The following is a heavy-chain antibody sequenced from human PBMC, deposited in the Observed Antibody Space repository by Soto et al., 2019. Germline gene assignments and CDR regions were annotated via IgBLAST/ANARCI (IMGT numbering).Heavy chain of an antibody. V-gene: IGHV3-66*01. D-gene: IGHD3-16*01. Sequence: GGSPRLSCAASGFTVCTKYMSWVRQAPGKGLEWVSVIYSGGSTFYADSVRGRFTISRDNSKNTVNLQMNSLRAEDTAVYYCARDPWAADYWGQGTLVTVSS. CDR1: GFTVCTKY. CDR2: IYSGGST. CDR3: ARDPWAADY. J-gene: IGHJ4*02.